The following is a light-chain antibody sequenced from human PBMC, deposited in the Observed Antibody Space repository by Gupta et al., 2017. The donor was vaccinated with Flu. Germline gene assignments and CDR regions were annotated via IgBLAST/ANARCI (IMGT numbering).Light chain of an antibody. V-gene: IGKV4-1*01. CDR3: QHEDNIPVT. Sequence: DIVMSQSPVSLAVSLGERATINCKSSQSGLYSYNNKNYLAWYQHKPGQPPKLLISWASTRESGVPDSFRGSGSGTDFTLTIARRQAEDVAIYYCQHEDNIPVTFGGGTKVEIK. CDR2: WAS. CDR1: QSGLYSYNNKNY. J-gene: IGKJ4*01.